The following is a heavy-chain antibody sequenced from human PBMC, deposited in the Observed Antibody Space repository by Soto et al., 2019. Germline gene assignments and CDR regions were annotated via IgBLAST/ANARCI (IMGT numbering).Heavy chain of an antibody. V-gene: IGHV4-31*03. CDR1: GGSISSGGYY. D-gene: IGHD3-10*01. J-gene: IGHJ4*02. Sequence: QVQLQESGPGLVKPSQTLSLTCTVSGGSISSGGYYWSWIRQHPGKGLEWIGYIYYSGSTYYNPSLKSRVTISVDTYKTQCALKLMSVSAADTAVYFCASYGSGTYKPTAFDYWGQGTLVTVSS. CDR2: IYYSGST. CDR3: ASYGSGTYKPTAFDY.